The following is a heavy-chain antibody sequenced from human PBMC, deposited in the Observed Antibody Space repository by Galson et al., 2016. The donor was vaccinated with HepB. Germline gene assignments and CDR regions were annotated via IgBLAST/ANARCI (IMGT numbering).Heavy chain of an antibody. Sequence: TLSLTCTVSGASISSGGYSWSWIRQHPGKGLEWIGNIYYSGNTYYNPSLKSRVSISVDTSKNHFSLKLSSVTAADTAVYYCARDQVFGAFVYWGQGTLVTVSS. CDR1: GASISSGGYS. V-gene: IGHV4-31*03. J-gene: IGHJ4*02. CDR2: IYYSGNT. CDR3: ARDQVFGAFVY. D-gene: IGHD3-16*01.